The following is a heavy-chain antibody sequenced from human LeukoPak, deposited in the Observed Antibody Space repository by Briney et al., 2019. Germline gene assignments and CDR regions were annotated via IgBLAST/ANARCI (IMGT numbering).Heavy chain of an antibody. CDR1: GGSFSGYY. D-gene: IGHD5-12*01. CDR2: INHSGST. Sequence: SETLSLTCAVYGGSFSGYYWSWIRQPPGKGLEWIGEINHSGSTNYNSSLKSRVTIPVDTSKDQFSPKLSSVTAADTAVYYCARGSLASNSLDIVATIFPQSYYYYYYMDVWGKGTTVTVSS. J-gene: IGHJ6*03. CDR3: ARGSLASNSLDIVATIFPQSYYYYYYMDV. V-gene: IGHV4-34*01.